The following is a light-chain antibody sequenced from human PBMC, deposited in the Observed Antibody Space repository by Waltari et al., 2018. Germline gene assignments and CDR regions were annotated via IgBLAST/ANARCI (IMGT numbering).Light chain of an antibody. CDR3: QSYDNNLNAWV. Sequence: QSVLTQPPSVSGAPGQTVTISCTGTSPHIGAVSAVLRYQHLPGTAPKVLIYDNINRPSGVPDRFSGSTSGASASLAITGLQAGDEADYYCQSYDNNLNAWVFGGGTKLTVL. J-gene: IGLJ3*02. CDR2: DNI. CDR1: SPHIGAVSA. V-gene: IGLV1-40*01.